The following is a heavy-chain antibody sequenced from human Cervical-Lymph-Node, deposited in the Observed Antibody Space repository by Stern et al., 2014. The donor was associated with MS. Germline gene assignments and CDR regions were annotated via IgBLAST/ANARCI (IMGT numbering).Heavy chain of an antibody. Sequence: VQLVQSGGGLVQPGGSLRLSCAASGFTFSRYSMTWVRQAPGKGLEWVSYISSGGRSIYYADSVKGRLTISRDNAKNSLYLQMNSLRGDDTAVYYCARGEADYYDSSGYSFDYWGQGTLVTVSS. V-gene: IGHV3-48*01. CDR2: ISSGGRSI. J-gene: IGHJ4*02. CDR3: ARGEADYYDSSGYSFDY. CDR1: GFTFSRYS. D-gene: IGHD3-22*01.